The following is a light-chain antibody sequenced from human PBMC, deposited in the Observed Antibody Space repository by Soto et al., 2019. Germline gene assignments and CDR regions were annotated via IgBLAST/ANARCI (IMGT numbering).Light chain of an antibody. CDR2: GAS. V-gene: IGKV3-15*01. CDR1: QSVSSN. CDR3: QQYNNWPPADT. Sequence: EIVMTQSPATLSVSPGERATLSCRASQSVSSNLAWYQQKPGQAPRLLIYGASTRATGIPARFSGSGSGTEFTLTISSLQSEDFAVYYCQQYNNWPPADTFGQGTKLVIK. J-gene: IGKJ2*01.